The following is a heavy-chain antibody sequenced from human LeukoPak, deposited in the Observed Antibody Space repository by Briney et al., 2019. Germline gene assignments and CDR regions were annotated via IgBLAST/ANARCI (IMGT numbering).Heavy chain of an antibody. J-gene: IGHJ6*03. CDR2: IIPIFGTA. Sequence: SVKVSCKASGGTFSSYAISWVRQAPGQGLEWMGRIIPIFGTANYAQKFQGRVTITTDESTSTAYMELSSLRSEDTAVYYCAGGYDFWSGYYGLGYYYYYMDVWGKGTTVTVPS. CDR1: GGTFSSYA. CDR3: AGGYDFWSGYYGLGYYYYYMDV. D-gene: IGHD3-3*01. V-gene: IGHV1-69*05.